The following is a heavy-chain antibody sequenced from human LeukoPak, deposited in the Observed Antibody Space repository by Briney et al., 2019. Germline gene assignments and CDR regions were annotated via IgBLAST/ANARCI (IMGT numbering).Heavy chain of an antibody. V-gene: IGHV4-59*08. CDR3: AKGGVVTAFDY. D-gene: IGHD2-21*02. J-gene: IGHJ4*02. Sequence: SETLSLTCTVSGGSISSYYWSWIRQPPGKGLEWIGYIFYSGTTNYSPSLKSRVTISVDTSKNQFSLKLNSVTAADTAVYYCAKGGVVTAFDYWGQGTLATVSS. CDR2: IFYSGTT. CDR1: GGSISSYY.